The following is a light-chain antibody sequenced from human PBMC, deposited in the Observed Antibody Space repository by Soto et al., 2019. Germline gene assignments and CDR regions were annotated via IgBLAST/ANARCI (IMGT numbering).Light chain of an antibody. CDR1: QSVHSD. J-gene: IGKJ4*01. V-gene: IGKV3D-15*01. CDR3: QQYTNWPPLT. Sequence: EILMTQSPATLSVSPGEGATLSCRASQSVHSDLAWYQQKPGQAPRLLIYAASTRATGIPARFSGSGSGTEFTLTINSLQSEDFAIYYCQQYTNWPPLTFGGGTKVEI. CDR2: AAS.